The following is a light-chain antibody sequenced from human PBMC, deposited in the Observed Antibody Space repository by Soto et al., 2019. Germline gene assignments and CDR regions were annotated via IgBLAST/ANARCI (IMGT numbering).Light chain of an antibody. CDR1: QSVSRY. J-gene: IGKJ4*01. V-gene: IGKV3-11*01. Sequence: EIGLTQSPATLSLSPGDRATLSGRASQSVSRYLAWYQQKPGQAPRLLIHDTSTRATGVPDTFSGSGSGTEFTLTSSSLEPEDSAMYYCQQRFSWPPTFGGGTHVEIK. CDR2: DTS. CDR3: QQRFSWPPT.